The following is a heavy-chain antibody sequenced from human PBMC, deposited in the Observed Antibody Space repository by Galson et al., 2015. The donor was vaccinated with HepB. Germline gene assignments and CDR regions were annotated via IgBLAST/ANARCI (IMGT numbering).Heavy chain of an antibody. J-gene: IGHJ4*02. Sequence: SLRLSCAASGFTFDDYAMHWVRQAPGKGLEWISYITWNGGSVGYADSVKGRFTVSRDNAKSSLYLQMNSLRVEDTAHYYCAKEAFDSSAHYFEYFDLWGQGARVTVSS. CDR1: GFTFDDYA. CDR2: ITWNGGSV. D-gene: IGHD3-22*01. CDR3: AKEAFDSSAHYFEYFDL. V-gene: IGHV3-9*01.